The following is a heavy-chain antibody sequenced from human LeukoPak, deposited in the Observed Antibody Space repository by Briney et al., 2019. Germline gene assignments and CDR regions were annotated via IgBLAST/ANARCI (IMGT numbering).Heavy chain of an antibody. J-gene: IGHJ4*02. CDR1: GITVTNNY. Sequence: GGSLRLSCAASGITVTNNYWHWLRQAPGKGLEWVSIIYANGDTLHAASVRGRFTFSRDNSKNTFYLQMNSLRAEDTAIYYCAHGDYPLTYWGQGTLVTVSS. D-gene: IGHD4-17*01. V-gene: IGHV3-66*01. CDR3: AHGDYPLTY. CDR2: IYANGDT.